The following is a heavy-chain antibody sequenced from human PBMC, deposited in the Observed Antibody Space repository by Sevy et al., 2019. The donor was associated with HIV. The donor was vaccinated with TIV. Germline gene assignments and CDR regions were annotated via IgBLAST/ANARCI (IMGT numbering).Heavy chain of an antibody. CDR2: ISYDGTDK. CDR1: RFTFSNYA. Sequence: GGSLRLSCAASRFTFSNYAMHWVRQTPGKGLEWVAVISYDGTDKYYAESVKGRFTISRDNSNNTVYLQMSSLRLEETAVYYCARVRTDYSSSWHVWDYWGQGTLVTVSS. D-gene: IGHD6-13*01. V-gene: IGHV3-30-3*01. CDR3: ARVRTDYSSSWHVWDY. J-gene: IGHJ4*02.